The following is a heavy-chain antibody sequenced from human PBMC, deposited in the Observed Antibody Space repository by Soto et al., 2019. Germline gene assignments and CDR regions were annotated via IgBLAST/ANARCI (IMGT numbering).Heavy chain of an antibody. J-gene: IGHJ4*02. Sequence: ASVKVSCAAYDWSFTSHGMSWLRQSPGQGLEWMGWISLYNGNTNYAQMLQGRVTMTTDTSTSTADMEPRSLRSDDTAMSFCTIYHLELLRFDSWGQGTPVPVSS. CDR1: DWSFTSHG. V-gene: IGHV1-18*01. CDR2: ISLYNGNT. CDR3: TIYHLELLRFDS. D-gene: IGHD1-7*01.